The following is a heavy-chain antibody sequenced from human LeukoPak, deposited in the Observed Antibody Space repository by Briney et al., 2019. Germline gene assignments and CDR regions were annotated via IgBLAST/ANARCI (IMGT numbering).Heavy chain of an antibody. V-gene: IGHV4-34*01. CDR1: GGSFSGYY. Sequence: SETLSLTCAVYGGSFSGYYWSWIRQPPGKGLEWIGEINHSGSTNYNPSLKSRVTISVDTSKNQFSLTLSSVTAADTAVYYCARGVCTSSYCYAGDYGMDVWGQGTTVTVSS. D-gene: IGHD2-2*01. CDR3: ARGVCTSSYCYAGDYGMDV. CDR2: INHSGST. J-gene: IGHJ6*02.